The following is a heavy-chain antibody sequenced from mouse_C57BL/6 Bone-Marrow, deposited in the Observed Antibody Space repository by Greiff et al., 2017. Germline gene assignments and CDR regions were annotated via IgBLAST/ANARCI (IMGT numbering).Heavy chain of an antibody. D-gene: IGHD3-3*01. V-gene: IGHV1-81*01. CDR2: IHPRSGNT. CDR3: ARGGAGSCGY. CDR1: GYTFTSYG. J-gene: IGHJ3*02. Sequence: QVQLKQSGAELVRPGASVKLSCKASGYTFTSYGISWVKQRPGPGLEWIGEIHPRSGNTNYNEKFKGKATLTADKSSSTAYMELRSLTSGDSAVYFCARGGAGSCGYGGKGTVVTVSA.